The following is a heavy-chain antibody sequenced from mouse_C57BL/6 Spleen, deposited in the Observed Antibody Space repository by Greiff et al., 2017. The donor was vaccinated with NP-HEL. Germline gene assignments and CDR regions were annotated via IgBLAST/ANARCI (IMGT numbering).Heavy chain of an antibody. CDR1: GFTFSSYG. CDR3: AREADDY. V-gene: IGHV5-6*01. CDR2: ISSGGSYT. D-gene: IGHD6-1*01. J-gene: IGHJ2*01. Sequence: EVQLVESGGGLVKPGGSLKLSCAASGFTFSSYGMSWVRQTPDKRLEWVASISSGGSYTYYPDSVKGRFTISRDNAKNTLYLQMSSLKSEDTAMYYCAREADDYWGQGTTLTVSS.